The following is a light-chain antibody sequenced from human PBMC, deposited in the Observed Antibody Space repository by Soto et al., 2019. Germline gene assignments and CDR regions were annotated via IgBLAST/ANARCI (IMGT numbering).Light chain of an antibody. V-gene: IGKV1-8*01. J-gene: IGKJ4*01. CDR1: QIIGTY. CDR2: AAS. Sequence: AIRMTQSPSSFSASTGDRVTITCRASQIIGTYLAWYQQIPGRAPKLLIFAASTLQRGVPSRFSGSGSGTDFTLTISCLQSEDFATYYCQQYYIYPPTFGGGTKVEIK. CDR3: QQYYIYPPT.